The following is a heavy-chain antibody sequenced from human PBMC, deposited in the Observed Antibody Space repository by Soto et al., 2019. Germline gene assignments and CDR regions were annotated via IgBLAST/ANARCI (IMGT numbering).Heavy chain of an antibody. V-gene: IGHV1-18*01. D-gene: IGHD6-19*01. Sequence: QVQLVQSGGEVKKPGASVKVSCKASGDTVTKYGISWVRQAPGQGLEWLGWISFYNGHTNYALKFQDRITFTADTSTSTASMELRSLTSDDTAVYYCASATSIAVAGKGTWCQGTLVTVSS. CDR1: GDTVTKYG. J-gene: IGHJ4*02. CDR2: ISFYNGHT. CDR3: ASATSIAVAGKGT.